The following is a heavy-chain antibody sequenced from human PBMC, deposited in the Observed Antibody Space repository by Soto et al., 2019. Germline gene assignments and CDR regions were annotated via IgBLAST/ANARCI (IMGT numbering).Heavy chain of an antibody. V-gene: IGHV4-59*01. CDR1: GGSISSYY. Sequence: SETLSLTCTVSGGSISSYYWSWIRQPPGKGLEWIGYIYYSGSTNYNPSLKSRVTISVDTSKNQFSLKLSSVTAADTAVYYCAIVRKQSGIAAAGTGNWFDPWGQGTLVTVSS. CDR3: AIVRKQSGIAAAGTGNWFDP. J-gene: IGHJ5*02. CDR2: IYYSGST. D-gene: IGHD6-13*01.